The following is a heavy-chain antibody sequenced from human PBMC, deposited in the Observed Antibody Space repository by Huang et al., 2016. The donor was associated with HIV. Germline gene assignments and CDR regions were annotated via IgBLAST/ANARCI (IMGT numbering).Heavy chain of an antibody. V-gene: IGHV3-30*02. CDR3: AKGSMANAFDI. Sequence: QVQLVESGGGVVQPGGSLRLSCAASGFTFSSYGMHWVRQAPGKGLEWVACIRDDGSNKYYADSVRGRFTISRDNSKNTLYLQMNSLRAEDTAVYYCAKGSMANAFDIWGQGTMVTVSS. J-gene: IGHJ3*02. CDR1: GFTFSSYG. D-gene: IGHD3-10*01. CDR2: IRDDGSNK.